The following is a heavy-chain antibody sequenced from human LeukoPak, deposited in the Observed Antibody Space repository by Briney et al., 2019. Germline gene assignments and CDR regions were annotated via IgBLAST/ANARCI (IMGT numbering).Heavy chain of an antibody. D-gene: IGHD3-16*01. CDR1: GYSFSSGYY. CDR2: IYYSGST. CDR3: ARGYGGIYYYYMDV. Sequence: PSETLSLTCTVSGYSFSSGYYWGWIRQPPGKGLEWIGSIYYSGSTHYNPSLESRVTISLDTSKNQFSLKLSSVTAADTAVYYCARGYGGIYYYYMDVWGKGTTVTVSS. V-gene: IGHV4-38-2*02. J-gene: IGHJ6*03.